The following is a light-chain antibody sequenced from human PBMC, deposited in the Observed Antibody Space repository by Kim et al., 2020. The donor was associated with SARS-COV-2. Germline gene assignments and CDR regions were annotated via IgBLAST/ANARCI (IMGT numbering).Light chain of an antibody. V-gene: IGLV3-1*01. J-gene: IGLJ7*01. CDR3: QAWDSSKAV. CDR2: QDR. CDR1: KLGDKY. Sequence: SYELTQPPSVSVSPGQTASITCSGDKLGDKYACWYQQKPGQSPVLVIYQDRKRPSGIPERFSGSNSGNTATLTISGTQAMDEADYYCQAWDSSKAVFGGG.